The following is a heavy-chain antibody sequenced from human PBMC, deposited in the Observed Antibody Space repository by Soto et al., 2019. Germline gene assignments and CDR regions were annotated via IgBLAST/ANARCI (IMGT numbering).Heavy chain of an antibody. CDR3: AREPPGRIAVAGNYYYYGMDV. V-gene: IGHV6-1*01. J-gene: IGHJ6*02. CDR1: GDSVSSNSAA. CDR2: TYYRSKWYN. D-gene: IGHD6-19*01. Sequence: QVQLQQSGPGLVKPSQTLSLTCAISGDSVSSNSAAWNWIRQSPSRGLEWLGRTYYRSKWYNDYAVSVKSRITINPDTSKNQFSLQLNSVTPEDTAVYYCAREPPGRIAVAGNYYYYGMDVWGQGTTVTVSS.